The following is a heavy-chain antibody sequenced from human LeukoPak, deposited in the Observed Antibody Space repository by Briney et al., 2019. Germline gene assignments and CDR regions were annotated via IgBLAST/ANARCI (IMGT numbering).Heavy chain of an antibody. CDR3: ASVGVSGWYYFDY. CDR1: GFTFSDYW. J-gene: IGHJ4*02. CDR2: ISYDGSNK. Sequence: SGGSLRLSCAASGFTFSDYWMSWVRQAPGKGLEWGAVISYDGSNKYYADSVKGRFTISRDNSKNTLYLQMNSLRAEDTAVYYCASVGVSGWYYFDYWGQGTLVTVSS. V-gene: IGHV3-30-3*01. D-gene: IGHD6-19*01.